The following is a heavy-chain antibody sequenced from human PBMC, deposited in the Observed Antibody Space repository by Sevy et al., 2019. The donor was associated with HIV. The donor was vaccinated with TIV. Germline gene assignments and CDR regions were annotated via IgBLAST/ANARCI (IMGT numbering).Heavy chain of an antibody. J-gene: IGHJ4*02. Sequence: ASVKVSCKVSGYTLTQLSMHWVRQAPGKGLEWMGSFDPEDDETLYAQNFQDRVTMTGDTSTGTAYMGLRTLRSEDTALYYCATTKDYYESSGSPFDYWGQGTLVTVSS. D-gene: IGHD3-22*01. CDR3: ATTKDYYESSGSPFDY. V-gene: IGHV1-24*01. CDR1: GYTLTQLS. CDR2: FDPEDDET.